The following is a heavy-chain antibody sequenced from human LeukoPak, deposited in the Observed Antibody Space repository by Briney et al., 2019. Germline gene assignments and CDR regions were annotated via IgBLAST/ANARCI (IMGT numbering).Heavy chain of an antibody. J-gene: IGHJ4*02. CDR2: IKQDGSEK. CDR1: GFTFSDYY. CDR3: ARWATSFDL. D-gene: IGHD6-6*01. Sequence: PGGSLRLSCAASGFTFSDYYMSWVRQAPGKGLEWVANIKQDGSEKYYVDSVTGRFTISRDNANNSLYLQINSLRADDTAVYYCARWATSFDLWGQGTLVTVSS. V-gene: IGHV3-7*01.